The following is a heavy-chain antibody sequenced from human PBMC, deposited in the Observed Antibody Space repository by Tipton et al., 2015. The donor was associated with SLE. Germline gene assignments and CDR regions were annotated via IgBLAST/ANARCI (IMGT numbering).Heavy chain of an antibody. D-gene: IGHD1-26*01. J-gene: IGHJ3*02. Sequence: TLSLTCTVSGGSISSYYWSWIRQPPGKGLEWIGYIYYSGSTNYNPSLKSRVTISVDTSKNQFSLKLSSVTAADTAVYYCARVGSGSHDAFDIWGQGTMVTVSS. CDR2: IYYSGST. CDR1: GGSISSYY. CDR3: ARVGSGSHDAFDI. V-gene: IGHV4-59*01.